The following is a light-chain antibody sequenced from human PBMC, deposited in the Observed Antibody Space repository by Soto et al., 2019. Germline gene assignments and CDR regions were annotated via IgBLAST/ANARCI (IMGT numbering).Light chain of an antibody. Sequence: IVITQSPATLSLSPGEGEILSCRAVQSVSNNLAWYQQTPGQAPRLLIYGASTRAIGIPARFSGSGSGTDFTLTISSLQSEDFAIYYCQQYNNWPPAITFGQGTRLEIK. CDR1: QSVSNN. CDR2: GAS. V-gene: IGKV3-15*01. CDR3: QQYNNWPPAIT. J-gene: IGKJ5*01.